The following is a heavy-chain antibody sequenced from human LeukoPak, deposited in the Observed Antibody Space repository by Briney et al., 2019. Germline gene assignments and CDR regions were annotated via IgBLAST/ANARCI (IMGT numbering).Heavy chain of an antibody. D-gene: IGHD3-22*01. Sequence: ASVKVSCKASGYTFTSYGISWVRQAPGQGLEWMGWISAYNGNTNYAQKLQGRVTMTTDTSTSTAYTELRSLRSDDTAVYYCARDLGSGYYSHYYYYGMDVWGQGTTVTVSS. V-gene: IGHV1-18*01. CDR1: GYTFTSYG. CDR2: ISAYNGNT. J-gene: IGHJ6*02. CDR3: ARDLGSGYYSHYYYYGMDV.